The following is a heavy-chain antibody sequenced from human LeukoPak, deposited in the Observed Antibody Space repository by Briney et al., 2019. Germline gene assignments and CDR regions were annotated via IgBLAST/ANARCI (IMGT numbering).Heavy chain of an antibody. D-gene: IGHD2-15*01. CDR2: IYYSGST. J-gene: IGHJ5*02. V-gene: IGHV4-39*07. CDR1: GGSISSSSYY. Sequence: SETLSLTCTVSGGSISSSSYYWGWIRQPPGKGLEWIGSIYYSGSTYYNPSLKSRVTISVDTSKNQFSLKLSSVTAADTAVYYCARRKVVVARNNWFDPWGQGTLVTVSS. CDR3: ARRKVVVARNNWFDP.